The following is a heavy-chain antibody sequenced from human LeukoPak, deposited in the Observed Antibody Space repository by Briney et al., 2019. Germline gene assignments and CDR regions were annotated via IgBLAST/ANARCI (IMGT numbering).Heavy chain of an antibody. Sequence: GGSLGLSCAASGFTFSSYWMSWVRQAPGKGLEWVANIKQDGSEKYYVDSVKGRFTISRDNAKNSLYLQMNSLRVEDTAVYYCAKEGRSLQTYWGQGTLVTVSS. CDR1: GFTFSSYW. J-gene: IGHJ4*02. D-gene: IGHD5-24*01. CDR3: AKEGRSLQTY. CDR2: IKQDGSEK. V-gene: IGHV3-7*03.